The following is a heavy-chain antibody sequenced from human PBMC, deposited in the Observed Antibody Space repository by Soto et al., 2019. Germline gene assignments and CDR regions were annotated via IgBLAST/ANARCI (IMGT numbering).Heavy chain of an antibody. CDR1: GGSISSYY. V-gene: IGHV4-4*07. D-gene: IGHD6-19*01. CDR3: ARDSGSGWVYYFDY. J-gene: IGHJ4*02. CDR2: IYTSGST. Sequence: PSETLSLTCTVSGGSISSYYWSWIRQPAGKGLEWIGRIYTSGSTNYNPSLKSRVTMSVDTSKNQFSLKLSSVTAADTAVYYCARDSGSGWVYYFDYWGQGTLVTVSS.